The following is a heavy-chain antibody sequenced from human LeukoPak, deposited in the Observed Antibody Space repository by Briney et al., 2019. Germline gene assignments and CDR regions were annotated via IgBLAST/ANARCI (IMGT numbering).Heavy chain of an antibody. Sequence: PGGSLRLSCAASGFTFSSYWMHWVRQAPGKGLVWVTRINTDGSSTSYADSVKGRFTISRDNSRNTLYLQMNSLTAEDTAVYYCAKDRYVSGTYYISVWGQGALVTVSS. J-gene: IGHJ4*02. D-gene: IGHD3-10*01. CDR2: INTDGSST. V-gene: IGHV3-74*01. CDR3: AKDRYVSGTYYISV. CDR1: GFTFSSYW.